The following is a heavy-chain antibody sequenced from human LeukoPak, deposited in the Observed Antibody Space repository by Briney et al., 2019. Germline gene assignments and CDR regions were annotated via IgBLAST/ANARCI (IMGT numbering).Heavy chain of an antibody. V-gene: IGHV4-59*12. D-gene: IGHD2-15*01. J-gene: IGHJ5*02. CDR3: ARGRGGGGSSNNWFDP. CDR2: IYYSGTT. Sequence: SETLSLTCTVSGVSISSYYWSWIRQPPGKGLEWIGYIYYSGTTNYNPSLKSRVTISVDTSKNQFSLNLISGAAADTAVYFCARGRGGGGSSNNWFDPWGQGTLVTVSS. CDR1: GVSISSYY.